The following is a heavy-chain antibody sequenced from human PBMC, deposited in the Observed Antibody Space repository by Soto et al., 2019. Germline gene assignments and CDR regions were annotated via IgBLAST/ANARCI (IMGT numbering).Heavy chain of an antibody. D-gene: IGHD6-6*01. CDR2: IYYSGST. J-gene: IGHJ4*02. CDR3: ARGTLAARRWSYFDY. CDR1: GGSISSGDYY. Sequence: SETLSLTCTVSGGSISSGDYYWSWIRQPPGKGLEWIGYIYYSGSTYYNPSLKSRVTISVDTSKNQFSLKLSSVTAADTAVYYCARGTLAARRWSYFDYWGQGTLVTVSS. V-gene: IGHV4-30-4*01.